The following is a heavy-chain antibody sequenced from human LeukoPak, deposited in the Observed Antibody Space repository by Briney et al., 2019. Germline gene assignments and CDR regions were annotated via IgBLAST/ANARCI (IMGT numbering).Heavy chain of an antibody. V-gene: IGHV3-7*01. J-gene: IGHJ4*02. CDR1: GFSFSNYW. D-gene: IGHD3-16*02. CDR2: IKQDGSET. CDR3: ATRGDLSWFGALRH. Sequence: PGGSLRLSCVVSGFSFSNYWMDWVRQAPGKGLELVAFIKQDGSETAYADSVKGRFTISRDNAKNSLYLQMNSLSVEDTAVYYCATRGDLSWFGALRHWSKGTLVTVSS.